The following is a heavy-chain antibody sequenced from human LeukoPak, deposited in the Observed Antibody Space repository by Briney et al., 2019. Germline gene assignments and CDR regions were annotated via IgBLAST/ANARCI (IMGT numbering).Heavy chain of an antibody. J-gene: IGHJ4*02. CDR2: MNPNSGNT. V-gene: IGHV1-8*02. CDR1: GYTFTSYG. CDR3: ARGQSTSSDFDY. D-gene: IGHD5/OR15-5a*01. Sequence: ASVKVSCKASGYTFTSYGINWVRQATGQGLEWMGWMNPNSGNTGYAQKFQGRVTMTRNTSISTAYMELSSLRSEDTAVYYCARGQSTSSDFDYWGQGTLVTVSS.